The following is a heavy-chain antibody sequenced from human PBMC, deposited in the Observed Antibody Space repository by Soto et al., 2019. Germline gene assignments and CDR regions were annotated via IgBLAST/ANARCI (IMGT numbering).Heavy chain of an antibody. Sequence: KTSETLSLTCTVSGGSISSYYWSWIRQPPGKGLEWIGYIYYSGSTNYNPSLKSRVTISVDTSKNQFSLKLSSVTAADTAVYYCARDIAWWDSSSAGMDVWGQGTTVTVSS. V-gene: IGHV4-59*01. CDR3: ARDIAWWDSSSAGMDV. D-gene: IGHD6-13*01. CDR1: GGSISSYY. CDR2: IYYSGST. J-gene: IGHJ6*02.